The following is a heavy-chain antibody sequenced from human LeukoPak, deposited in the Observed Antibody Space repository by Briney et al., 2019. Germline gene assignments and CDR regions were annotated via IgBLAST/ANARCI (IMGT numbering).Heavy chain of an antibody. D-gene: IGHD3-3*01. V-gene: IGHV5-51*01. CDR1: GYSFTSYW. Sequence: GESLKISCKGSGYSFTSYWIGWERQMPGKGLEWMGIIYPGDSDTRYSPSFQGQVTISADKSISTAYLQWSSLKASDTAMYYCARQQFWSGYYDAFDIWGQGTMVTVSS. CDR3: ARQQFWSGYYDAFDI. J-gene: IGHJ3*02. CDR2: IYPGDSDT.